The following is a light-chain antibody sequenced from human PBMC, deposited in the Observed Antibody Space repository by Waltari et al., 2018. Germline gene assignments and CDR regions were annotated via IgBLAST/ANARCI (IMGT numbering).Light chain of an antibody. CDR3: QQYNSYSG. CDR1: QSISSW. CDR2: KAS. J-gene: IGKJ3*01. Sequence: DIQMTQSPSTLSASVGDRVTITCRASQSISSWLAWYQQKPGKAPKLRIYKASSLESGVPSMFSGSGSGTEFTLTISSLQPDDFATYYCQQYNSYSGFGPGTKVDIK. V-gene: IGKV1-5*03.